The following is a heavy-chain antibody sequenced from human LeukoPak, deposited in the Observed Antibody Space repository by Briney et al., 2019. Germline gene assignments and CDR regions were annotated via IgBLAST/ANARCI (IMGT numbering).Heavy chain of an antibody. V-gene: IGHV3-7*01. J-gene: IGHJ4*02. CDR2: MNQDGSEK. CDR1: GFTFSSYW. CDR3: ARDRGYSNFDY. Sequence: QPGGSLRLSCAGSGFTFSSYWMSWVRQAPGKGLEWVANMNQDGSEKNYLDSVKGRFTISRDNAKNSLHLQMNSLRGEDTAVYYCARDRGYSNFDYWGQGTLVTVSS. D-gene: IGHD4-23*01.